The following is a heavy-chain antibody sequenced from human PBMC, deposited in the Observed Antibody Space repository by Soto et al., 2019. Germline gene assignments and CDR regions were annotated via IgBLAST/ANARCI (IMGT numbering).Heavy chain of an antibody. CDR2: IYASGST. Sequence: SETLSLTCTVSGGSISSYYWSWIRQPAGKGLEWIGRIYASGSTNYNPSLKSRVTMSVDTSKNQFSLKLSSVTAADTAVYYCARDWAVTGNDTWFDPWGQGALVTVSS. V-gene: IGHV4-4*07. J-gene: IGHJ5*02. D-gene: IGHD1-20*01. CDR1: GGSISSYY. CDR3: ARDWAVTGNDTWFDP.